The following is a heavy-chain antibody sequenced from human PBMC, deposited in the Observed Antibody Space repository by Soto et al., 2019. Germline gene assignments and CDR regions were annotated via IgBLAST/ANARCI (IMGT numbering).Heavy chain of an antibody. V-gene: IGHV1-18*01. D-gene: IGHD3-22*01. CDR3: ARGYYYDSSGYYPDTYGMDV. J-gene: IGHJ6*02. CDR2: ISAYNGNT. Sequence: ASVKVSCKASGYTFTSYGISWVRQAPGQGLEWMGWISAYNGNTNYAQKLQGRVTMTTDTSTSTAYMELRSLRSDDTAVYYCARGYYYDSSGYYPDTYGMDVWGQGTTVTV. CDR1: GYTFTSYG.